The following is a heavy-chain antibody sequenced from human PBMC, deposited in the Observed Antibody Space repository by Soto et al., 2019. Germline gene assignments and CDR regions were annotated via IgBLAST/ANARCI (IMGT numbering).Heavy chain of an antibody. Sequence: ALAVTCTLSGDSISSGRYYWSWIRQHPGKGLEWIGYIYYSGSTYYNPSLKSRVTISVDTSKNQFSLKLSSVTAADTAVYYCARDSIRIAAAGTDYYYGMDVWGQGTTVTVSS. J-gene: IGHJ6*02. V-gene: IGHV4-31*03. D-gene: IGHD6-13*01. CDR1: GDSISSGRYY. CDR3: ARDSIRIAAAGTDYYYGMDV. CDR2: IYYSGST.